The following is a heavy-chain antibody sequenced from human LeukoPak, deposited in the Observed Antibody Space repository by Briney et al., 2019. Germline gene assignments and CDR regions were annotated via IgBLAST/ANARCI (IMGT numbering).Heavy chain of an antibody. V-gene: IGHV1-58*02. J-gene: IGHJ4*02. Sequence: ASVKVSCKASGFTFTSSAMQWVRQARGRRLEWIGWIVVGSGNTNYAQKFQERVTITRDMSTSTAYMELSSLRSEDTAVYYCAADKGHYDSSGLTFDYWGQGTLVTVSS. CDR3: AADKGHYDSSGLTFDY. D-gene: IGHD3-22*01. CDR1: GFTFTSSA. CDR2: IVVGSGNT.